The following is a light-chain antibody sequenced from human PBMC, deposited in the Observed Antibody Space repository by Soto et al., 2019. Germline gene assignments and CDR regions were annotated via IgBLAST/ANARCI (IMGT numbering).Light chain of an antibody. J-gene: IGKJ1*01. CDR2: SAS. CDR3: QQYGRSPTT. V-gene: IGKV3-20*01. Sequence: EIVLTQSPGTLSLSPGARATLSSRASQSVSSSYLAWYQQKPGQAPRLXIYSASSRATGIPDRFSGSGSGTEFTLTISRLEPEDFAVYYCQQYGRSPTTFGQGTKVDIK. CDR1: QSVSSSY.